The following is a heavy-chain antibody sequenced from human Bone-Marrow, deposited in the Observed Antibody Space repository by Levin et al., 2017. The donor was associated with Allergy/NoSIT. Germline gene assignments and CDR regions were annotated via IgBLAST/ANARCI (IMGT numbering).Heavy chain of an antibody. CDR3: ARDPARGYYDSSGYSGDH. V-gene: IGHV3-48*02. J-gene: IGHJ4*02. CDR1: GFTFRHYT. Sequence: QHGESLKISCAASGFTFRHYTMNWVRQAPGKGLEWVSCITSSGDSTYYADSVKGRFTISRDNAKNSLYLQLNRLRDEDTAMYYCARDPARGYYDSSGYSGDHWGQGTLVTVSS. D-gene: IGHD3-22*01. CDR2: ITSSGDST.